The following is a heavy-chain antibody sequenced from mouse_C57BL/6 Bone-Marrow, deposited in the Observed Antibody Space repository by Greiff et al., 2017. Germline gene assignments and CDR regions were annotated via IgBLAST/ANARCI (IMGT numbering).Heavy chain of an antibody. CDR3: ASLQYLPYFDY. CDR2: IYPRDGST. J-gene: IGHJ2*01. D-gene: IGHD5-1*01. V-gene: IGHV1-85*01. Sequence: VQLKESGPELVKPGASVKLSCKASGYTFTSYDINWVKQRPGQGLEWIGWIYPRDGSTKYNEKLKGKATLTVDTSSSTAYMELHSLTSEDSAVYFCASLQYLPYFDYWGQGTTLTVSS. CDR1: GYTFTSYD.